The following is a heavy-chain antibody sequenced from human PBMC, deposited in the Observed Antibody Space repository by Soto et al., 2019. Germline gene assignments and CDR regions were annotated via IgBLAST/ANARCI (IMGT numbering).Heavy chain of an antibody. D-gene: IGHD5-18*01. Sequence: SETLSLTCTVSGGSISSYYWSWIRQPPGKGLEWIGYIYYSGSTNYNPSLKGRVTISVDTSKNQFSLKLSSVTAADTAVYYCARVLDTAMATVFDYWGQGTLVTVSS. CDR1: GGSISSYY. V-gene: IGHV4-59*01. CDR3: ARVLDTAMATVFDY. CDR2: IYYSGST. J-gene: IGHJ4*02.